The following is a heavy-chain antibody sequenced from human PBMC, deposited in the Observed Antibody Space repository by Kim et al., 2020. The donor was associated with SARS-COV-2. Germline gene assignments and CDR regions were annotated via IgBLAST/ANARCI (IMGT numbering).Heavy chain of an antibody. CDR2: I. J-gene: IGHJ4*02. Sequence: IYHADPVEGRFTISRDNTTNSLYLQMNGLRAEDTAVYYCARRTYVAGRDYWGQGTPVTVSS. D-gene: IGHD1-1*01. CDR3: ARRTYVAGRDY. V-gene: IGHV3-48*03.